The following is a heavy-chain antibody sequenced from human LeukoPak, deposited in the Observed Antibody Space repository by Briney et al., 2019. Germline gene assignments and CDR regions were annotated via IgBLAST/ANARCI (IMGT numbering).Heavy chain of an antibody. J-gene: IGHJ4*02. D-gene: IGHD2-21*02. CDR3: ARGRGRTYCGGDCYPDY. Sequence: ASVKVSCKASGGTFSSYAISWVRQAPGQGLEWMGWMNPNSGNTGYAQKFQGRVTMTGNTSISTAYMELSSLKSEDTAMYYCARGRGRTYCGGDCYPDYWGQGTLVTVSS. CDR2: MNPNSGNT. CDR1: GGTFSSYA. V-gene: IGHV1-8*02.